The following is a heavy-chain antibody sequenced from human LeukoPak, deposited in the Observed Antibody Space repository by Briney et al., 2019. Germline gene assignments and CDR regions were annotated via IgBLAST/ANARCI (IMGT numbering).Heavy chain of an antibody. J-gene: IGHJ1*01. V-gene: IGHV1-8*01. CDR2: MNPNSGNT. CDR3: ARVYSSSSDQYFQH. Sequence: ASVKVSCKASGYTFTSYDISWVRQATGQGLEWMGWMNPNSGNTGYAQKFQGRVTMTRNTSISTAYMELSSLRSEDTAVYYCARVYSSSSDQYFQHWGQGTLVTVSS. D-gene: IGHD6-6*01. CDR1: GYTFTSYD.